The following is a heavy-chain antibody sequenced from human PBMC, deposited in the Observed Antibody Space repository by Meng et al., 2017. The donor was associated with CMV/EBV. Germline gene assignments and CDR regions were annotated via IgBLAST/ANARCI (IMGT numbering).Heavy chain of an antibody. Sequence: GGSLRLSCAASGFTFSTYWMHWVRQAPGKGLEWVAFIRYDGSNKYYADSVKGRFTISRDNSKNTLYLQMNSLRAEDTAVYYCAKVVSWEPHFDYWGQGTLVTVSS. CDR1: GFTFSTYW. CDR3: AKVVSWEPHFDY. CDR2: IRYDGSNK. J-gene: IGHJ4*02. D-gene: IGHD1-26*01. V-gene: IGHV3-30*02.